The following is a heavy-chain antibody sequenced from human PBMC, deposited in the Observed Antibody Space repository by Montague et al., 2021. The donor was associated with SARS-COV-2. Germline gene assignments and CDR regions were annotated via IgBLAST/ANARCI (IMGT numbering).Heavy chain of an antibody. CDR3: ARVRARITMIVVVINGGFDP. CDR2: TYYSGST. V-gene: IGHV4-31*03. CDR1: GGSISSGGYY. D-gene: IGHD3-22*01. Sequence: TLSLTCTVSGGSISSGGYYWSWIGQHPGKGLEWIGYTYYSGSTYYNPSLKSRVTISVDTSKNQFSLKLSSVTAADTAVYYCARVRARITMIVVVINGGFDPGGQGTLVTVSS. J-gene: IGHJ5*02.